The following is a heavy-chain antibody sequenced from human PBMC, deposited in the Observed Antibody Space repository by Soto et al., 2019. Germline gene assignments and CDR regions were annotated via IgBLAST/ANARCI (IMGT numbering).Heavy chain of an antibody. D-gene: IGHD1-7*01. CDR2: INPNSGGT. Sequence: ASVKVSCKASGYTFTGYYMHWVRQAPGQGLEWMGWINPNSGGTNYAQKFQGWVTMTRDTSISTAYMELSRLRSDDTAVYYCAGDGLELRRHGMDVWGEGTTVTVSS. CDR3: AGDGLELRRHGMDV. J-gene: IGHJ6*04. V-gene: IGHV1-2*04. CDR1: GYTFTGYY.